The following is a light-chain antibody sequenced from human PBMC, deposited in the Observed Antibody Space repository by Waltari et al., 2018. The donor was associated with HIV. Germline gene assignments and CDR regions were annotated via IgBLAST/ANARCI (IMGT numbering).Light chain of an antibody. CDR3: QQSTNWPPGVT. CDR2: DSS. V-gene: IGKV3-11*01. CDR1: QRVGTF. J-gene: IGKJ4*01. Sequence: EIVLTQSPATLFLSPGERATLSCRASQRVGTFLAWYQHKPGQPPRLLIYDSSTRAAGIPVRFTGRGFGTDFTLTISSLEPEDFAIYYCQQSTNWPPGVTFGGGTRVEIK.